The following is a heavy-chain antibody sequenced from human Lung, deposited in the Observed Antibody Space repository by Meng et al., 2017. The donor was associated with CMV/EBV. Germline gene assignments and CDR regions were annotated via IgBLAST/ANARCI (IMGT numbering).Heavy chain of an antibody. J-gene: IGHJ6*02. CDR2: SRSKDFSYAT. CDR3: TKDWSHAMDV. Sequence: GESLKISCAVSGFSGSGIHWVRQASGKGLEWVGHSRSKDFSYATEFAASVKGRFTISSDESKNTAHLQMNSLKTEDTAVYYCTKDWSHAMDVWGQGTTVTVSS. V-gene: IGHV3-73*01. CDR1: GFSGSG. D-gene: IGHD1-1*01.